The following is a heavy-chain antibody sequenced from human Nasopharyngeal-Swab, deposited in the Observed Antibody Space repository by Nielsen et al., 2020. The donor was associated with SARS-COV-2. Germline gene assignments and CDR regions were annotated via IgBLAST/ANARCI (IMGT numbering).Heavy chain of an antibody. CDR2: MSHDGTKI. V-gene: IGHV3-30-3*01. J-gene: IGHJ3*01. D-gene: IGHD6-19*01. CDR1: GFIFSSYA. CDR3: ARVRDSSAWWGAFDF. Sequence: LKISCAASGFIFSSYAMHWVRQAPGKGLEWVAVMSHDGTKIYYADSVKGRFTLSRDKSKNTLYVHVNSLTTEDTGVYYCARVRDSSAWWGAFDFWGRGTMVTVSS.